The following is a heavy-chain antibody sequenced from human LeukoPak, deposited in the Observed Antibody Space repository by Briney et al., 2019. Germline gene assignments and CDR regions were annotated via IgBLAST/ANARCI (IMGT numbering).Heavy chain of an antibody. Sequence: PPGGSLRLSCAASGFTFSGSTIHWVRQASGKGLEWIGRIRSKANSYATAYAASVKGRFTISRDDAKNTAYLQMDSLKTEDTAVYYCTGPQADSGATYFRHWGQGTLVTVSS. CDR2: IRSKANSYAT. CDR3: TGPQADSGATYFRH. CDR1: GFTFSGST. D-gene: IGHD6-19*01. V-gene: IGHV3-73*01. J-gene: IGHJ1*01.